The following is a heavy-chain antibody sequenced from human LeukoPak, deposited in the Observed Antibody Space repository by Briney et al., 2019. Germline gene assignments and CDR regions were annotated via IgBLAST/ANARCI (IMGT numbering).Heavy chain of an antibody. CDR1: GYSLTELS. J-gene: IGHJ4*02. D-gene: IGHD3-10*01. V-gene: IGHV1-24*01. CDR3: VTGFLWFGDPDY. CDR2: FDPEYGET. Sequence: ASVKVSCKVSGYSLTELSMHWVRQAPGKGLEWMGGFDPEYGETIYAQKFQGRVTMTEDTSTDTAYMELSSLRSEDTAVYYCVTGFLWFGDPDYWGQGTLVTVSS.